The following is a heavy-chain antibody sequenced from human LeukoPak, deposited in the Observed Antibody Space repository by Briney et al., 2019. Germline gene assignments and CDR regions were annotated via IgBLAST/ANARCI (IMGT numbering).Heavy chain of an antibody. CDR3: ARLDEAFDN. CDR2: ISWNSGSI. Sequence: GRSLRLSCAASGFTFDDYAMHWVRQAPGKGLEWVSGISWNSGSIGYADSVKGRFTISRDNAKNSLYLQMNSLRVEDTAVYYCARLDEAFDNWGQGTLVTVSS. D-gene: IGHD3-16*01. CDR1: GFTFDDYA. V-gene: IGHV3-9*01. J-gene: IGHJ4*02.